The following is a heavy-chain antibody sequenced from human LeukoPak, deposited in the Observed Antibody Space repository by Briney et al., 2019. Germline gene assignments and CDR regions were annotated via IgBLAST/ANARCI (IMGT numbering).Heavy chain of an antibody. V-gene: IGHV3-48*01. CDR1: RFTFSTYS. CDR3: VRNDGDNAFDI. J-gene: IGHJ3*02. CDR2: ISSGSTNI. Sequence: PGGSLRLSCVASRFTFSTYSMNWVRQAPGRGLEWVSYISSGSTNIYYKDSVKGRFIVSRDNAKSSLYLHMASLRAEDTAVYYCVRNDGDNAFDIWGQGTMVIVSS. D-gene: IGHD4-17*01.